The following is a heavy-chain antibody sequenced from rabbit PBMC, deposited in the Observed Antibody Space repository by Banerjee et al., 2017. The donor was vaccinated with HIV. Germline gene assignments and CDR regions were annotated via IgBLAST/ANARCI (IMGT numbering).Heavy chain of an antibody. CDR2: IYGGSSGRT. Sequence: QSLEESGGDLVKPGASLTLTCTASGFSFSGSYYMSWVRQAPGKGLEWIACIYGGSSGRTYYASWAKGRFTISKTSSTTVTLQMTSLTVADTATYFCARSGDNGNNYVRSYFGLWGPGTLVTVS. J-gene: IGHJ4*01. V-gene: IGHV1S40*01. D-gene: IGHD8-1*01. CDR3: ARSGDNGNNYVRSYFGL. CDR1: GFSFSGSYY.